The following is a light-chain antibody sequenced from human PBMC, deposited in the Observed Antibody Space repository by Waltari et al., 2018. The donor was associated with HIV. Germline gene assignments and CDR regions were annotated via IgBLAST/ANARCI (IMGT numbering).Light chain of an antibody. CDR3: QQLNSYPLT. V-gene: IGKV1-9*01. CDR2: VAS. J-gene: IGKJ4*01. Sequence: DIHLTQSPPFLSASIGDRVTISCRATQGINSYLAWYQHKPGKAPKLLLYVASTLRSGVPSRFSGSGSGTEFTLTISNLQPEDSATYYCQQLNSYPLTFGGGTKVETK. CDR1: QGINSY.